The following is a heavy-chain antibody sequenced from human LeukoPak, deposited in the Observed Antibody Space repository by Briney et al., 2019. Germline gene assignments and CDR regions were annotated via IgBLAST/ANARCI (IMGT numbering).Heavy chain of an antibody. CDR1: GGSFSGYC. CDR3: ASKAYKKAAAGTDYYYYMDV. D-gene: IGHD6-13*01. Sequence: SETLSLTCAVYGGSFSGYCWSWIRQPPGKGLEWIGEINHSGSTNYNPSLKSRVTISVDTSKNQFSLKLSSVTAADAAVYYCASKAYKKAAAGTDYYYYMDVWGKGTTVTVSS. CDR2: INHSGST. J-gene: IGHJ6*03. V-gene: IGHV4-34*01.